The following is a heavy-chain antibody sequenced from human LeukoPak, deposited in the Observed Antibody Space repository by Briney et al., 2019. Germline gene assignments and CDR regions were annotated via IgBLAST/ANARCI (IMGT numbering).Heavy chain of an antibody. V-gene: IGHV3-21*01. CDR1: GFTSSSYS. CDR3: TREGITAAADY. J-gene: IGHJ4*02. D-gene: IGHD6-13*01. Sequence: GGSLRLSCAASGFTSSSYSMNWVHQAPGKELEWVSSISSSSSYIYYADSVKGRFTISRDNAKNSLSLQLNSLRAEDTAVYYCTREGITAAADYWGQGTLVTVSS. CDR2: ISSSSSYI.